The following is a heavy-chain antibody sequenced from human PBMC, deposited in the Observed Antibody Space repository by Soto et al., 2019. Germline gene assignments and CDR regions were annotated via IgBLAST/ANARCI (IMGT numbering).Heavy chain of an antibody. CDR2: IIPIFGTA. D-gene: IGHD1-7*01. CDR3: ARAAGRHNWNYPWFDP. J-gene: IGHJ5*02. V-gene: IGHV1-69*13. CDR1: GGTFSSYA. Sequence: SVKVSCKASGGTFSSYAISWVRQAPGQGLEWMGGIIPIFGTANYAQKFQGRVTITADESTSTAYMELSSLRSEDTAVYYCARAAGRHNWNYPWFDPWGQGTLVTVSS.